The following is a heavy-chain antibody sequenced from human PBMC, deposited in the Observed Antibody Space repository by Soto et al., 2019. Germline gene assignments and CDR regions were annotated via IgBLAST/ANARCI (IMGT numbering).Heavy chain of an antibody. Sequence: PSETLSLTCAVYGGSFSGYYWSWIRQPPGKGLEWIGEINHSGSTNYSPSLKSRVTISVDTSKNQFSLKLNSVTPEDTAVYYCARGLAAAGTVDYWGQGTLVTVSS. CDR3: ARGLAAAGTVDY. D-gene: IGHD6-13*01. J-gene: IGHJ4*02. CDR1: GGSFSGYY. CDR2: INHSGST. V-gene: IGHV4-34*01.